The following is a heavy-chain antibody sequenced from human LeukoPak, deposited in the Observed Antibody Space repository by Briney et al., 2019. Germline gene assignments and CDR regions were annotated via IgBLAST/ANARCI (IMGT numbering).Heavy chain of an antibody. D-gene: IGHD1-1*01. CDR1: GGTFSSYA. J-gene: IGHJ5*02. Sequence: SVKVSCKASGGTFSSYAISWVRQAPGQGLEWMGGIIPIFGTANYAQKFHGRVTITADKSTSTAYMELSSLRSEDTAVYYCAREGFGTTGTTYWFDPWGQGTLVTVSS. V-gene: IGHV1-69*06. CDR3: AREGFGTTGTTYWFDP. CDR2: IIPIFGTA.